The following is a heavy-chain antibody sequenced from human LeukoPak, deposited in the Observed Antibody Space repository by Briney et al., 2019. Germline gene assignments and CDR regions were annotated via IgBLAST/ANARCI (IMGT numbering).Heavy chain of an antibody. J-gene: IGHJ2*01. CDR3: ARERGGQDWDFDL. CDR2: IWDDGSNK. V-gene: IGHV3-33*08. D-gene: IGHD3-10*01. Sequence: GGSLRLSCAASGFTFSNYGMHWARQAPGKGPEWVAVIWDDGSNKYYAESVKGRFTISRDISKNMLYLQMNSLRVEDTAVYYCARERGGQDWDFDLWGRGTLVTVSS. CDR1: GFTFSNYG.